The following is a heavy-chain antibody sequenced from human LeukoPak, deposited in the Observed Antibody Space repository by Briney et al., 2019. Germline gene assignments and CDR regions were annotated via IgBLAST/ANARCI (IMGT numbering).Heavy chain of an antibody. J-gene: IGHJ6*03. CDR2: ISWNSGSI. CDR1: GFTFDDYA. V-gene: IGHV3-9*01. D-gene: IGHD6-19*01. CDR3: ARGSGWLLYYMDV. Sequence: QPGGSLRLSCAASGFTFDDYAMHWVRQAPGKGLEWVSGISWNSGSIGYADSVKGRFTISRDNAKNSLYLQMNSLRAEDTALYYCARGSGWLLYYMDVWGKGTTVTVSS.